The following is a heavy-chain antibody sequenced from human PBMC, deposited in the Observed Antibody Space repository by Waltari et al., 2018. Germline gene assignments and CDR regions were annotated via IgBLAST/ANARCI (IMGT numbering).Heavy chain of an antibody. D-gene: IGHD5-18*01. CDR3: ATARRGSSYGPPHFDC. Sequence: EVQLVESGGGLIQPGGSLRLSCAASGFTVSSNFMSWVRQAPGKGLEWVSIIYSGDDTYYADSVKGRFTISRDNSKNTLYLQMNSLRAEDTALYYCATARRGSSYGPPHFDCWGQGTLVTVSS. J-gene: IGHJ4*02. CDR1: GFTVSSNF. V-gene: IGHV3-53*01. CDR2: IYSGDDT.